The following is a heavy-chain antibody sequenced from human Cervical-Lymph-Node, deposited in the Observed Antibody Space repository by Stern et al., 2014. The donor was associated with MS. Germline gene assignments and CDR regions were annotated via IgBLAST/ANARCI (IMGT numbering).Heavy chain of an antibody. D-gene: IGHD1-26*01. J-gene: IGHJ4*02. V-gene: IGHV4-61*02. CDR1: GGSISSGTYY. CDR2: IYTSGST. CDR3: ARDRRRYSGSYLGYFDY. Sequence: QLQLQESGPGLVKPSQTLSLTCTVSGGSISSGTYYWSWIRQPAGKGLEWIGRIYTSGSTNYNPSLKSRVTLSEDQSKNQFSLKLSCVTAADTAVYYCARDRRRYSGSYLGYFDYWGQGTLVTVSS.